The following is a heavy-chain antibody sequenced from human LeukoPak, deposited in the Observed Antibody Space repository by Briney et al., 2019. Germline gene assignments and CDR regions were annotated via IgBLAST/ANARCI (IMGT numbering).Heavy chain of an antibody. CDR2: IYYSGST. CDR1: GGSISSYY. D-gene: IGHD4-23*01. CDR3: ARDSAGGGKVY. V-gene: IGHV4-59*01. J-gene: IGHJ4*02. Sequence: SETLSLTCTVSGGSISSYYWSWIRQPPGKGLEWIGYIYYSGSTNYNPSLKSRVTISVDTSKNQFSLKLSSVTAADTAVYYCARDSAGGGKVYWGQGTLVTVSS.